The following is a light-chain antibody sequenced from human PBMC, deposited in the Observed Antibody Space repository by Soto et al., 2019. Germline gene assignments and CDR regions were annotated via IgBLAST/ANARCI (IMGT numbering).Light chain of an antibody. V-gene: IGKV3-15*01. CDR2: GAS. J-gene: IGKJ4*01. CDR3: QQYNKWPLT. Sequence: EIVMTQSPATLSVSPGERATLSCRASQSVGSNLAWYQLKPGQAPRLLIYGASTRATGIPARFSGSGSGTEFTLTISSLQSEDFAVYYCQQYNKWPLTFGGGTKVETK. CDR1: QSVGSN.